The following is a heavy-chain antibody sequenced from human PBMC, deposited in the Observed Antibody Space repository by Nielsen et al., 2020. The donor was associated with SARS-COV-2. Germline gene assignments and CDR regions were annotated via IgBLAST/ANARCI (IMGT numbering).Heavy chain of an antibody. CDR1: GFTFDDYT. D-gene: IGHD6-6*01. CDR3: AKDSSSSGRYYYYGMDV. Sequence: GESLKIPCAASGFTFDDYTIHWVRQAPGKGLEWVSLISWDGGSTYYADSVKGRFTISRDNSKNSLYLQMNSLRTEDTALYYCAKDSSSSGRYYYYGMDVWGQGTTATVSS. CDR2: ISWDGGST. V-gene: IGHV3-43*01. J-gene: IGHJ6*02.